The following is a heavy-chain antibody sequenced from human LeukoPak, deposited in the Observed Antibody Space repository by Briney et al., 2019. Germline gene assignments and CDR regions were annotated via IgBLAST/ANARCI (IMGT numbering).Heavy chain of an antibody. CDR1: GGSIRSPSHY. V-gene: IGHV4-39*02. Sequence: SETLSLTCSVSGGSIRSPSHYWGWIRQPPGKGLEWIGSVYYSGTTYYNPSIESRVTISVDTSMHHYSLRLSSVTAADTAVYYCARRSSRAADFDYWGQGTLVTVSS. CDR2: VYYSGTT. CDR3: ARRSSRAADFDY. D-gene: IGHD6-13*01. J-gene: IGHJ4*02.